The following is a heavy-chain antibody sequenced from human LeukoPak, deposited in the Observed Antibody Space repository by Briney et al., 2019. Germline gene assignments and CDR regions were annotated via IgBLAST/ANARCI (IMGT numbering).Heavy chain of an antibody. CDR2: IYTSGST. V-gene: IGHV4-4*07. CDR1: GGSISSYY. D-gene: IGHD3-22*01. Sequence: KPSETLSLTCTVSGGSISSYYWSWIRQPAGKGLEWIGRIYTSGSTNYNPSLESRVTMSVDTSENRFSLKLSSVTAADTAVYYCARDAGRYYDSSGYRDAFDIWGQGTMVTVSS. CDR3: ARDAGRYYDSSGYRDAFDI. J-gene: IGHJ3*02.